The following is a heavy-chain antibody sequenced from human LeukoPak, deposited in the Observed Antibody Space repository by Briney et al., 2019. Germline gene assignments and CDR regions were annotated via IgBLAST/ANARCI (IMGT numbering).Heavy chain of an antibody. CDR3: ARARIIVSPFDY. V-gene: IGHV1-2*02. Sequence: ASVKVSCKASGYTFTGYYMHWVRQAPGQGLEWMGWINPNSGGTNYAQKFQGRVTMTRDASISTAYMELSRLRSDDTAVYYCARARIIVSPFDYWGQGTLVTVSS. CDR1: GYTFTGYY. J-gene: IGHJ4*02. D-gene: IGHD2-15*01. CDR2: INPNSGGT.